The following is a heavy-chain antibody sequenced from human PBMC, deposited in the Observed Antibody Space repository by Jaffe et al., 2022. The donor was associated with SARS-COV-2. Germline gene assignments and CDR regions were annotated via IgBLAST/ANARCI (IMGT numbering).Heavy chain of an antibody. CDR3: ASLYSPRLVYGSGSYRDY. CDR1: GFTFSSYS. Sequence: EVQLVESGGGLVKPGGSLRLSCAASGFTFSSYSMNWVRQAPGKGLEWVSSISSSSSYIYYADSVKGRFTISRDNAKNSLYLQMNSLRAEDTAVYYCASLYSPRLVYGSGSYRDYWGQGTLVTVSS. V-gene: IGHV3-21*01. CDR2: ISSSSSYI. D-gene: IGHD3-10*01. J-gene: IGHJ4*02.